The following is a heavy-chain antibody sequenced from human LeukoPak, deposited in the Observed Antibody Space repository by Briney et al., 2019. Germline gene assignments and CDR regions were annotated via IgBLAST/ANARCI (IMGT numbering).Heavy chain of an antibody. Sequence: GGSLRLSCSASGFTFSRSAMHWVRQAPGKGLEYVSAISSDGGITCYADSVKGRSTISRDNSKNTLYLQMSSLRAEDTAVYYCVKDRLGFSSSWWGQGTLVAVSS. CDR3: VKDRLGFSSSW. J-gene: IGHJ4*02. V-gene: IGHV3-64D*06. CDR2: ISSDGGIT. CDR1: GFTFSRSA. D-gene: IGHD6-13*01.